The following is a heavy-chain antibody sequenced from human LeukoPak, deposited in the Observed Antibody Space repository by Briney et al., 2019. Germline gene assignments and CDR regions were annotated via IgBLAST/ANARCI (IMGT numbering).Heavy chain of an antibody. CDR2: IYYSGST. V-gene: IGHV4-59*01. CDR3: ARENYYGSGVNYYYYTDV. Sequence: PSETLSLTCAVSGDSFSTYYWSWIRQPPGKGLEWIGYIYYSGSTNYNPSLKNRVTISVDTSKNQFSLKLSSVTAADTAVYYCARENYYGSGVNYYYYTDVWGKGTTVTVSS. CDR1: GDSFSTYY. D-gene: IGHD3-10*01. J-gene: IGHJ6*03.